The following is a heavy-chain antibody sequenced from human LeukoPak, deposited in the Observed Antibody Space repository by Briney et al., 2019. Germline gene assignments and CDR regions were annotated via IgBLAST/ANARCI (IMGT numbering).Heavy chain of an antibody. CDR3: AKARGYSYGPFDYYFDY. J-gene: IGHJ4*02. Sequence: GGSLRLSCAASGFRFSSYAMSWVRQAPGKGLEWVSAISGSGGSRYYADSVKGRFTISRDNSKNTLYLQMNSLRAEDTAVYYCAKARGYSYGPFDYYFDYWGQGTLVTVSS. CDR2: ISGSGGSR. V-gene: IGHV3-23*01. CDR1: GFRFSSYA. D-gene: IGHD5-18*01.